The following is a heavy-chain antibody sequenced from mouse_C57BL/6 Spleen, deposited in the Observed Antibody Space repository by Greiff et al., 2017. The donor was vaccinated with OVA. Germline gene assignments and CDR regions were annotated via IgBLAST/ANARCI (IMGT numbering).Heavy chain of an antibody. Sequence: VKLMESGPGLVAPSQSLSITCTVSGFSLTSYAISWVRQPPGKGLEWLGVIWTGGGTNYNSALKSRLSISKDNSKSQVFLKMNSLQTDDTARYYCARTTITTVVEGAMDYWGQGTSVTVSS. D-gene: IGHD1-1*01. CDR3: ARTTITTVVEGAMDY. CDR2: IWTGGGT. J-gene: IGHJ4*01. V-gene: IGHV2-9-1*01. CDR1: GFSLTSYA.